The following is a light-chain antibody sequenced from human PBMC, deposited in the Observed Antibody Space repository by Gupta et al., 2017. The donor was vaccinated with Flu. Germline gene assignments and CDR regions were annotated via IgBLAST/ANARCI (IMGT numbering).Light chain of an antibody. J-gene: IGKJ1*01. CDR2: EAS. Sequence: PGESATLSCRASQSVRSYLAWFQQKPGQPPRLLIYEASNRATGIPARFSGSGSGTDFTLTISSLEPDDFAVYYCQQRSSGRTFGQGTKVEIK. CDR3: QQRSSGRT. CDR1: QSVRSY. V-gene: IGKV3-11*01.